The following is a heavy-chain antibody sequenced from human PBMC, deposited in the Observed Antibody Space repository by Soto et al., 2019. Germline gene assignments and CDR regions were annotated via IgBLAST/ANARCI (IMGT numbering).Heavy chain of an antibody. D-gene: IGHD3-22*01. V-gene: IGHV4-39*01. J-gene: IGHJ5*02. CDR1: GGSISSSSYY. Sequence: SENLSLTWTVSGGSISSSSYYWGWIRQPPGKGLEWIGSIYYSGSTYYNPSLKSRVTISVDTSKNQFSLKLSSVTAADTAVYYCARQKRVARRVVVITTDGVWVDHWCKGTLVT. CDR2: IYYSGST. CDR3: ARQKRVARRVVVITTDGVWVDH.